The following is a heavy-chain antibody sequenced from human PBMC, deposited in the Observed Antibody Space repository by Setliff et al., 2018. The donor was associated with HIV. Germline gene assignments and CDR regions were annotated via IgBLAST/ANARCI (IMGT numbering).Heavy chain of an antibody. CDR2: INPSGDST. Sequence: ASVKVSCKASGFTFTRYYMHWVRQAPGQGLEWMGIINPSGDSTTYAQKFQGRVTMTRDTSTSTVYMELSSLRSEDTAVYFCARSYYGSGSYTYYMDVWGKGTTVTVSS. J-gene: IGHJ6*03. CDR3: ARSYYGSGSYTYYMDV. D-gene: IGHD3-10*01. CDR1: GFTFTRYY. V-gene: IGHV1-46*03.